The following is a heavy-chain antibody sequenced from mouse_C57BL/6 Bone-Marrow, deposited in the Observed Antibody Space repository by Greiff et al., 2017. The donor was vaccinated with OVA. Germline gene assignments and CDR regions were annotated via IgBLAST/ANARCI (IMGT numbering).Heavy chain of an antibody. CDR1: GFTFSDYY. CDR2: ISNGGGST. V-gene: IGHV5-12*01. Sequence: EVQGVESGGGLVQPGGSLKLSCAASGFTFSDYYMYWVRQTPEKRLEWVAYISNGGGSTYYPATVKGRFTISRDNAKNTLYLQMSRLKSEDTAMYYCARRPPSKGCYFDVWGTGTTVTVSS. J-gene: IGHJ1*03. D-gene: IGHD1-3*01. CDR3: ARRPPSKGCYFDV.